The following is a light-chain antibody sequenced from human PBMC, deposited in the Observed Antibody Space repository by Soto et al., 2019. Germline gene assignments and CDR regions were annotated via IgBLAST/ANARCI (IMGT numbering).Light chain of an antibody. Sequence: DNKRTQSPTSLSASQGERVTLACRASQSISSWLAWYQQKPGKAPKLLIYDASSLESGVPSRFSGSGSGTEFTLTISSLQSEDFAVYYCQQYHVWPITFGQGTLLEIK. CDR2: DAS. CDR3: QQYHVWPIT. J-gene: IGKJ5*01. V-gene: IGKV1-5*01. CDR1: QSISSW.